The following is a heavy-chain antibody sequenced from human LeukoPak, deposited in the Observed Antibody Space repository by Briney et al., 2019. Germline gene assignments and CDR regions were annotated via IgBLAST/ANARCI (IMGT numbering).Heavy chain of an antibody. CDR2: ISSSSSYI. V-gene: IGHV3-21*01. J-gene: IGHJ5*02. CDR1: GFTFSSYS. Sequence: RPGGSLRLSCAASGFTFSSYSMNWVRQAPGKGLEWVPSISSSSSYIYYADSVKGRFTISRDNAKNSLYLQMNSLRAEDTAVYYCAREPKQCPYCGGGGFDPWGQGTLVTVSS. D-gene: IGHD2-21*01. CDR3: AREPKQCPYCGGGGFDP.